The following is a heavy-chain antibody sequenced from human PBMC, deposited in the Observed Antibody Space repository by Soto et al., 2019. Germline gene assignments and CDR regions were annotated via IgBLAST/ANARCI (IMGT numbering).Heavy chain of an antibody. D-gene: IGHD6-6*01. Sequence: ASVKVSCKASGYTFTSYGISWVRQAPGQGLEWMGWISAYNGNTNYAQKLQGRVTMTTDTSTSTAYMELRSLRSDDTAVYYCARGYAGVDIAARASGGMDVWGQGTTVTVSS. CDR3: ARGYAGVDIAARASGGMDV. CDR1: GYTFTSYG. CDR2: ISAYNGNT. J-gene: IGHJ6*02. V-gene: IGHV1-18*01.